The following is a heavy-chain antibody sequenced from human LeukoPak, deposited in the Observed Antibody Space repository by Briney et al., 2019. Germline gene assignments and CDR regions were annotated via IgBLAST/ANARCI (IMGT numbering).Heavy chain of an antibody. D-gene: IGHD3-10*01. CDR2: IYTSGST. CDR3: ARDGGYYYGSGSYVGMDV. V-gene: IGHV4-4*07. Sequence: SETLSLTCTVSGGSISSYYWSWIRQPAGKGLGWVGRIYTSGSTNYNPSLKSRVTMSVDTSKNQFSLKLSSVTAADTAVYYCARDGGYYYGSGSYVGMDVWGQGTTVTVSS. J-gene: IGHJ6*02. CDR1: GGSISSYY.